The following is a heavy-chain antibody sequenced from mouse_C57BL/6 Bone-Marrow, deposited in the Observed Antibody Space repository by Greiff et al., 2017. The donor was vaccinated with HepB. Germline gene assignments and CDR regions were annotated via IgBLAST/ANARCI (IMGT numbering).Heavy chain of an antibody. CDR2: IDPNSGGT. J-gene: IGHJ3*01. Sequence: QQSCKASGYTFTSYWMHWVKQRPGRGLEWIGRIDPNSGGTKYNEKFKSKATLTVDKPSSTAYMQLSSLTSEDSAVYDCASDWEVAYWGQGTLVTVSA. CDR1: GYTFTSYW. CDR3: ASDWEVAY. V-gene: IGHV1-72*01. D-gene: IGHD4-1*01.